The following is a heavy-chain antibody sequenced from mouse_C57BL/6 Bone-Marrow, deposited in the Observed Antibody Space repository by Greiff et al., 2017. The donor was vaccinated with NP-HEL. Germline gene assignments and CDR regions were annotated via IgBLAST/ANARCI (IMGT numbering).Heavy chain of an antibody. V-gene: IGHV1-63*01. Sequence: VQLQQSGAELVRPGTSVKMSCKASGYTFTNYWIGWAKQRPGHGLEWIGDIYPGGGYTNYNEKFKGKATLTADKSSSTAYMQFSSLTSEDSAIYYCARGGYYGSSPAWFAYWGQGTLVTVSA. CDR2: IYPGGGYT. CDR3: ARGGYYGSSPAWFAY. D-gene: IGHD1-1*01. CDR1: GYTFTNYW. J-gene: IGHJ3*01.